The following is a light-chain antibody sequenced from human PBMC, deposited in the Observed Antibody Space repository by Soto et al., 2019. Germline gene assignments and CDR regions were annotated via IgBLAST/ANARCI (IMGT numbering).Light chain of an antibody. V-gene: IGKV3-15*01. CDR2: GAS. J-gene: IGKJ2*01. Sequence: EVLMTQSQGTLSVSPGERVTVSCRASQSIGSNLAWYQQKPGQPPRLLIYGASTRVIGLPDRFIVGRSGTEFTLTISSLQSEDIAVYFCQQYNDWPPYTFGQGTKLESK. CDR1: QSIGSN. CDR3: QQYNDWPPYT.